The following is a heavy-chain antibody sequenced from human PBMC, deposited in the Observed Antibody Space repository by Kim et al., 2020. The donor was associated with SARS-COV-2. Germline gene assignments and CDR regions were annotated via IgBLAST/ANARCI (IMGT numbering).Heavy chain of an antibody. CDR1: GDSVSSDSVA. Sequence: SQTLSLTCAISGDSVSSDSVAWNWIRQSPSRGLEWLGRTYYRSKWYNDYAVSVKSRITISPDTSKNQFSLQLNSVAPEDTAVYYCARDNQYSIDYWCQGTLVTVSS. D-gene: IGHD4-4*01. CDR2: TYYRSKWYN. V-gene: IGHV6-1*01. CDR3: ARDNQYSIDY. J-gene: IGHJ4*02.